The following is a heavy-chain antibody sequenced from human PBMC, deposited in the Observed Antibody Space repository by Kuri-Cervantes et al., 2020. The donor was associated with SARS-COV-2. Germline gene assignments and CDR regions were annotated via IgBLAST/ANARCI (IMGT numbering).Heavy chain of an antibody. CDR3: ARRRPTPNPDRGYTYGYYYFDY. CDR1: GYSISSGYY. D-gene: IGHD5-18*01. J-gene: IGHJ4*02. CDR2: IYHSGST. V-gene: IGHV4-38-2*01. Sequence: SETLSLTCAVSGYSISSGYYWGWIRQPPGKGLEWIGSIYHSGSTFYNPSLKSRVTVSVDTSKNQFSLKLSSVTAADTAVYYCARRRPTPNPDRGYTYGYYYFDYWGQGTLVTVSS.